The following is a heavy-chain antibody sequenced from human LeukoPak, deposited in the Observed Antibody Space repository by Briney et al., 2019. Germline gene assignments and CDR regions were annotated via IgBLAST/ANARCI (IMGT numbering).Heavy chain of an antibody. V-gene: IGHV5-51*01. CDR2: IYPGDSDT. D-gene: IGHD4-17*01. Sequence: GESLKISFKGSGYSFTSYWIGWVRQMPGKGLGWMGIIYPGDSDTRYSPSFQGQVTISADKSISTAYLQWSSLKASDTGMYYCATVRTYGDYAMNYWGQGTLVTVSS. CDR1: GYSFTSYW. CDR3: ATVRTYGDYAMNY. J-gene: IGHJ4*02.